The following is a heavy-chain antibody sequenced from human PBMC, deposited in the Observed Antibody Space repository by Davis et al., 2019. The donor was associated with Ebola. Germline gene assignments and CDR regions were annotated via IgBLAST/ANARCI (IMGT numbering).Heavy chain of an antibody. CDR1: GFTFRNYA. J-gene: IGHJ4*02. V-gene: IGHV3-30*04. D-gene: IGHD3-3*01. CDR2: VSHSERDR. CDR3: VRAVFHEVLDY. Sequence: GESLKISCAASGFTFRNYAMHWVRQAPGKGLEWVAVVSHSERDRFYADSVKGRFTISRDNSENTLYLQMSSRTVDDTAVYYCVRAVFHEVLDYWGQGTPVTVSS.